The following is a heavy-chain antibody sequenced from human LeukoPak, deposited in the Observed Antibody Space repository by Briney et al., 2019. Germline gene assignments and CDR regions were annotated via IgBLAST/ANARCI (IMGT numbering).Heavy chain of an antibody. CDR3: ASYYASGSSRFDY. J-gene: IGHJ4*02. Sequence: PSETLSLTCTVSGGSIISSDYCWGWIRQPPGKGLEWIGSVHYSGSTYYNPSLKSRVTISVDTSKNQFPLNLNSVTAADTAVYYCASYYASGSSRFDYWGQGTLVTVSS. D-gene: IGHD3-10*01. V-gene: IGHV4-39*01. CDR2: VHYSGST. CDR1: GGSIISSDYC.